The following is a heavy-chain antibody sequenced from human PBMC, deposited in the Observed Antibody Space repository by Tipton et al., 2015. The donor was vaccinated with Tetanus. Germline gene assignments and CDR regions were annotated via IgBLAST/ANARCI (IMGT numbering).Heavy chain of an antibody. Sequence: QLVQSGAEVKKPGESLQISCKGSGYSFTSYWIGWVRQVPGQGLEWMGIIYPGDSDTRYSPSFQGQVTISADKSISTAYLQWSSLKASDTAMYYWARRGEDIVVVPAATEWAFDIWGQGTMVTVSS. CDR2: IYPGDSDT. CDR3: ARRGEDIVVVPAATEWAFDI. J-gene: IGHJ3*02. V-gene: IGHV5-51*01. CDR1: GYSFTSYW. D-gene: IGHD2-2*01.